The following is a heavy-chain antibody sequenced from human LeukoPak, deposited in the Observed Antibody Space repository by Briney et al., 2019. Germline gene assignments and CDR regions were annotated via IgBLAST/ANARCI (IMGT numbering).Heavy chain of an antibody. J-gene: IGHJ4*02. CDR1: GYTFTGYY. V-gene: IGHV1-2*02. CDR3: ARAGLLWFGELSGLFDY. Sequence: GASVKVSCKASGYTFTGYYMHWVRQAPGQGLEWMGWINPNSGGTNYAQKFQGRVTMTRDTSISTAYMELSRLRSDDTAVYYCARAGLLWFGELSGLFDYWGQGTLVTVSS. D-gene: IGHD3-10*01. CDR2: INPNSGGT.